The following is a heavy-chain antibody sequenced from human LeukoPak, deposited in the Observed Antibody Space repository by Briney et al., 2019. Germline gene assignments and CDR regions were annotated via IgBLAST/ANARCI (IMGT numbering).Heavy chain of an antibody. V-gene: IGHV3-20*04. CDR2: INWNGGST. Sequence: GGSLRLSCAASGFTFSNYRMNWVRQAPGKGLEWVSGINWNGGSTGYADSVKGRFTISRDNAKNSLYLQMNSLRAEDTALYYCARLGVGATRDAFDIWGQGTMVTVSS. CDR1: GFTFSNYR. D-gene: IGHD1-26*01. J-gene: IGHJ3*02. CDR3: ARLGVGATRDAFDI.